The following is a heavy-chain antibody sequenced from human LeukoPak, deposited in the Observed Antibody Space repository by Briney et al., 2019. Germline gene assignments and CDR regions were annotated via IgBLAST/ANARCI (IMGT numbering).Heavy chain of an antibody. Sequence: ASVKVSCKASGYTFTSYGISWVRQAPGQGPEWMGWISAYNGNTNYAQKLQGRVTMTTDTSTSTAYMELRSLRSDDTAVYYCARDSYDILTGYFSFDYWGQGTLVTVSS. CDR3: ARDSYDILTGYFSFDY. V-gene: IGHV1-18*01. D-gene: IGHD3-9*01. CDR1: GYTFTSYG. CDR2: ISAYNGNT. J-gene: IGHJ4*02.